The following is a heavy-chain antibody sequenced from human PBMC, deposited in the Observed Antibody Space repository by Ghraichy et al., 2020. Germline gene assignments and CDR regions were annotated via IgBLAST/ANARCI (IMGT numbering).Heavy chain of an antibody. CDR1: GGSISSYY. D-gene: IGHD3-3*01. CDR3: AGVWSGYYSY. J-gene: IGHJ4*02. V-gene: IGHV4-59*01. Sequence: LSLTCTVSGGSISSYYWSWIRQPPGKGLEWIGYIYYSGSTNYNPSLKSRVTISVDTSKNQFSLKLSSVTAADTAVYYCAGVWSGYYSYWGQGTLVTVSS. CDR2: IYYSGST.